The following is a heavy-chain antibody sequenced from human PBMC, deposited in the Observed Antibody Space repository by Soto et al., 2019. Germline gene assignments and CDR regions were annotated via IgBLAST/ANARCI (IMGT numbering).Heavy chain of an antibody. Sequence: SVKVSCKASGGTFSSYAISWVRQAPGQGLEWMGGIIPIFGTANYAQKFQGRVTITADESTSTAYMELSSLRSEDTAVYYCASAGENYYDSSGYTTQPPFDYWGQGTLVTVSS. CDR2: IIPIFGTA. D-gene: IGHD3-22*01. V-gene: IGHV1-69*13. CDR3: ASAGENYYDSSGYTTQPPFDY. CDR1: GGTFSSYA. J-gene: IGHJ4*02.